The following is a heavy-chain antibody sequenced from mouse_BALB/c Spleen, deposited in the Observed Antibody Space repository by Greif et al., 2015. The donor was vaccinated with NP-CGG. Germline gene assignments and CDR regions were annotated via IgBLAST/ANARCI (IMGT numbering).Heavy chain of an antibody. Sequence: EVMLVESGGGLVQPGGSLKLSCAASGFTFSSYTMSWVRQTPEKRLEWVAYISNGGGSTYYPDTVKGRFTISRDNAKNTLYLQMSSLKSEDTAMYYCARQDYGYLVYWYFDVWGAGTTVTVSS. V-gene: IGHV5-12-2*01. CDR1: GFTFSSYT. J-gene: IGHJ1*01. CDR3: ARQDYGYLVYWYFDV. D-gene: IGHD1-2*01. CDR2: ISNGGGST.